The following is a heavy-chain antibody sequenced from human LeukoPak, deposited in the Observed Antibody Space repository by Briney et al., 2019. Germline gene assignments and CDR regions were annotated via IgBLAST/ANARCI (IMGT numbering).Heavy chain of an antibody. D-gene: IGHD3-16*02. J-gene: IGHJ4*02. CDR3: ARGVSDYVWGSYRYPTHYFDY. Sequence: GSLRLSCAASGFTFSSYAMHWVRQAPGKGLEYVSAISSNGGSTYYANSVKGRFTISRDNSKNTLYLQMNSLRAVDTAVYYCARGVSDYVWGSYRYPTHYFDYWGQGTLVTVSS. V-gene: IGHV3-64*01. CDR1: GFTFSSYA. CDR2: ISSNGGST.